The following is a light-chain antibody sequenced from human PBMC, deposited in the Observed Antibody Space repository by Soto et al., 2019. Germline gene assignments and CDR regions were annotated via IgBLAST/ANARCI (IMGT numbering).Light chain of an antibody. J-gene: IGKJ4*01. CDR1: QTFRNL. Sequence: EIVLTQSPVTPSLPPGERATLHRRASQTFRNLLAWYQQKPGQAPRLLIYGASSRATGIPDRFSGSGSGTDFTLTISSLEPEDLAVYYCQQRSSWPLTFGGGTQV. CDR2: GAS. V-gene: IGKV3-11*01. CDR3: QQRSSWPLT.